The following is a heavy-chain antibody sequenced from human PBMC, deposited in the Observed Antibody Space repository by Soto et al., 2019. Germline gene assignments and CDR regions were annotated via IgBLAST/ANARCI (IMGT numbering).Heavy chain of an antibody. Sequence: QVQLVQSGAEVKKPGASVQVSCKASGYTFTGYYVHWVRQAPGQGLEWMGWINPNSGGTIYPQKVQGRVTMSRDTSINTAYMELSSLGFDDTAVHYCASTGNYGSGTCFRVDYWGQGTVVTVSS. CDR3: ASTGNYGSGTCFRVDY. D-gene: IGHD3-10*01. CDR1: GYTFTGYY. J-gene: IGHJ4*02. CDR2: INPNSGGT. V-gene: IGHV1-2*02.